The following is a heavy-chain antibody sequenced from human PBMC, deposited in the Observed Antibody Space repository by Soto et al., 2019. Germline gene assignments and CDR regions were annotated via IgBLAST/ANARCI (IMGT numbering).Heavy chain of an antibody. CDR2: ISGSSGST. J-gene: IGHJ5*02. Sequence: PGGSLRLSCAASGFTFSSYSMNWVRQAPGKGLEWVSAISGSSGSTYYADSVKGRFTISRDNSKNTLYLQMNSLRAEDTAVYYCAKDRGGPAFRAYNWFDPWGQGTLVTVSS. CDR1: GFTFSSYS. CDR3: AKDRGGPAFRAYNWFDP. D-gene: IGHD2-2*01. V-gene: IGHV3-23*01.